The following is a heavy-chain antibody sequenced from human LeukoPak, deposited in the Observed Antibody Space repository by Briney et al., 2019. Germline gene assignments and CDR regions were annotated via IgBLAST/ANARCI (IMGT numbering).Heavy chain of an antibody. Sequence: PSETLSLTCTVSGGSISSSSYYWGWIRQPPGKGLEWIGSIYYSGSTYYNPSLKSRVTISVDTSKNQFSLKLSSVTAADTAVYYCARIAAAGNSSTYYYYGMDVWGQGTTVTVSS. CDR2: IYYSGST. V-gene: IGHV4-39*01. D-gene: IGHD6-13*01. CDR3: ARIAAAGNSSTYYYYGMDV. CDR1: GGSISSSSYY. J-gene: IGHJ6*02.